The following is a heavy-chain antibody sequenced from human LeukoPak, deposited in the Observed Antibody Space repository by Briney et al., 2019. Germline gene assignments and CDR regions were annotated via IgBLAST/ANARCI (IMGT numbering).Heavy chain of an antibody. CDR2: ISSSSGTI. CDR3: ARDMRYGWELGGDY. V-gene: IGHV3-48*01. Sequence: GGSLRLSWAASGFTFSSYSMNWVRQAPGKGLERVSYISSSSGTIYYADSVKGRFTISRDNAKKSLYLQMNSLRAEDTAVYYCARDMRYGWELGGDYWGQGTLVTVSS. D-gene: IGHD1-26*01. CDR1: GFTFSSYS. J-gene: IGHJ4*02.